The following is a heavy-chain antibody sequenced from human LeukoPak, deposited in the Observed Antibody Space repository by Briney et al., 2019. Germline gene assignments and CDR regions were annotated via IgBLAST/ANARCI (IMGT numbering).Heavy chain of an antibody. CDR2: ISPYSGDT. V-gene: IGHV1-18*01. Sequence: ASVKVSCKASGYTFTSYGISWVRQAPGQGLEWMGWISPYSGDTRYAQKVQGRVTMTTEKTTSTVYMELRSLRSDDTAVYYCARDYRIDVARSSYGMDVWGQGTTVTVSS. CDR1: GYTFTSYG. CDR3: ARDYRIDVARSSYGMDV. J-gene: IGHJ6*02. D-gene: IGHD6-19*01.